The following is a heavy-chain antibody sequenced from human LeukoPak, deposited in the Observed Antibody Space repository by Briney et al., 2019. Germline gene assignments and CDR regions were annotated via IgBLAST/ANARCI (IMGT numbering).Heavy chain of an antibody. CDR1: GGSISSSSYY. Sequence: SETLSLTCTVSGGSISSSSYYWNWIRQPPGKGLEWIGYIYYSGSTNYNPSLKSRVSISVDTSKNQFSLKLSSVTAADTAVYYCARDRGGLTIDYWGQGTLVTVSS. V-gene: IGHV4-61*01. D-gene: IGHD1-20*01. J-gene: IGHJ4*02. CDR2: IYYSGST. CDR3: ARDRGGLTIDY.